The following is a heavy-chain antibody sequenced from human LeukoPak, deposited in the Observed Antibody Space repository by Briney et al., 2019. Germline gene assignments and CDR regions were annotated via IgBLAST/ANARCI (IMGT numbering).Heavy chain of an antibody. V-gene: IGHV4-34*01. CDR2: INHSGST. CDR1: GGSFSGYY. CDR3: ARARSSGWYSGYYYYMDV. D-gene: IGHD6-19*01. J-gene: IGHJ6*03. Sequence: PSETRSLTCAVYGGSFSGYYWSWIRQPPGKGLEWIGEINHSGSTNYNPSLKSRVTISVDTSKNQFSLKLSSVTAADTAVYYCARARSSGWYSGYYYYMDVWGKGTTVTISS.